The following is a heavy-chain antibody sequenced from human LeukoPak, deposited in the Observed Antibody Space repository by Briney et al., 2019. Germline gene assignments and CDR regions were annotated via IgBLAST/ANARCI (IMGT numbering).Heavy chain of an antibody. CDR1: GFTFSSYL. Sequence: PGGSLRLSCAASGFTFSSYLMSWVRQAPGKGLEWVANIKRDGSEKYYVDPVKGRFTISRDNAENSLYLQMNSLRADDTAVYYCARARDYGSGKANAFDIWGQGTMVTVSS. V-gene: IGHV3-7*03. CDR2: IKRDGSEK. D-gene: IGHD3-10*01. CDR3: ARARDYGSGKANAFDI. J-gene: IGHJ3*02.